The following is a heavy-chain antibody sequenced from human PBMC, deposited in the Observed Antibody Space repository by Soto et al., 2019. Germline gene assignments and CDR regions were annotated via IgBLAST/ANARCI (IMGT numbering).Heavy chain of an antibody. CDR3: TRRKERSGPHYFDY. V-gene: IGHV1-8*01. J-gene: IGHJ4*02. CDR2: MSPNSGNA. Sequence: ASVNVSCKASGFTFTTYDIHWVRQATGQGLEWMGWMSPNSGNAGYAQKFQGRVTMTRNTSISTAYMELSSLTSEDTALYYCTRRKERSGPHYFDYWGQGSLVTVSS. D-gene: IGHD6-25*01. CDR1: GFTFTTYD.